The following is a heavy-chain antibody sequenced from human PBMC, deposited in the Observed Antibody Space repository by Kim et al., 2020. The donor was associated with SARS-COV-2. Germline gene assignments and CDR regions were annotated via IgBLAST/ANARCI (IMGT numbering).Heavy chain of an antibody. D-gene: IGHD6-13*01. J-gene: IGHJ4*02. Sequence: GGSLRLSCAASGFTFDDYAMHWVRQAPGKGLECVSGISWNSGSIGYADSVKGRFTISRDNAKNSLYLQMNSLRAEDTALYYCAKDMKSARSAGTGYFDYWGQGTLVTVSS. CDR2: ISWNSGSI. CDR1: GFTFDDYA. V-gene: IGHV3-9*01. CDR3: AKDMKSARSAGTGYFDY.